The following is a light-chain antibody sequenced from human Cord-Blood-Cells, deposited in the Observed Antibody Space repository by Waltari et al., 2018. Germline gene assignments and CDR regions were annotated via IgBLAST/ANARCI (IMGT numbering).Light chain of an antibody. V-gene: IGLV2-8*01. J-gene: IGLJ1*01. CDR1: SSDVGGYNY. CDR2: EVS. Sequence: QSALTQPPSESGSPGQSVTISCTGTSSDVGGYNYVSWDQQHPGKAPKLLIYEVSKRPSGVPVRFSGTKSGSTASLTVSGLQAEDEADYYCSSYAGSNNYVFGTGTKVTVL. CDR3: SSYAGSNNYV.